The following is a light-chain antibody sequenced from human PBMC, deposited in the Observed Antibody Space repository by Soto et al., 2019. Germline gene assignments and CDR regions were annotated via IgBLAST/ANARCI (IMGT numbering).Light chain of an antibody. J-gene: IGKJ5*01. CDR2: GAS. Sequence: EIVLTQSPGTLSLSPGERASLSCRASQSVSNNYLAWYQQKPGQAPRRLIYGASTRATGIPDRFSGSGSGTDFTLTISSLEPEDFAVYYCQQRGDWPPITFGQGTRLEIK. V-gene: IGKV3D-20*02. CDR1: QSVSNNY. CDR3: QQRGDWPPIT.